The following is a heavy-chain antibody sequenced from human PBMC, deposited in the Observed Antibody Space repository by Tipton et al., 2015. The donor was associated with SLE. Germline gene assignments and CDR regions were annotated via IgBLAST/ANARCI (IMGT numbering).Heavy chain of an antibody. CDR3: ARSSWYSSSPSEY. Sequence: TLSLTCAVYGGSFSGYYWSWIRQPPGKGLEWIGEINHSGSTNYNPSLKSRVTISVDTSKKQFSLKLSSVTAADTAVYYCARSSWYSSSPSEYWGQGTLVTVSS. D-gene: IGHD6-13*01. CDR1: GGSFSGYY. V-gene: IGHV4-34*01. CDR2: INHSGST. J-gene: IGHJ4*02.